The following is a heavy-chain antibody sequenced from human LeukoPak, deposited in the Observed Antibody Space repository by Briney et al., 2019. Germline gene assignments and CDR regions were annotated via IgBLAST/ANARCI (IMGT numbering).Heavy chain of an antibody. J-gene: IGHJ5*02. Sequence: ASVKVSCTASGGTFSSYAISWVRQAPGQGLEWMGGIIPIFGTANYAQKFQGRVTITADESTSTAYMELSSLRSEDTAVYYCARDHSTFYAWFDPWGQGTLVTVSS. D-gene: IGHD2/OR15-2a*01. CDR2: IIPIFGTA. CDR3: ARDHSTFYAWFDP. CDR1: GGTFSSYA. V-gene: IGHV1-69*01.